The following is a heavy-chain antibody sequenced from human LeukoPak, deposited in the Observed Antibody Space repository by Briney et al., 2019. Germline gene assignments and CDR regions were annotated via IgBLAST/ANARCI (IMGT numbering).Heavy chain of an antibody. CDR1: GFTFSSYG. Sequence: GGSLRLSCAASGFTFSSYGMHWVRQAPGKGLEWVAVIWYDGSNKYYADSVKGRFTISRDNSKNTLYLQMNSLRAEDTAVYYCAKGGCSGTSCYGEVYYYYMDVWGKGTTVTVSS. D-gene: IGHD2-2*01. CDR2: IWYDGSNK. J-gene: IGHJ6*03. CDR3: AKGGCSGTSCYGEVYYYYMDV. V-gene: IGHV3-33*06.